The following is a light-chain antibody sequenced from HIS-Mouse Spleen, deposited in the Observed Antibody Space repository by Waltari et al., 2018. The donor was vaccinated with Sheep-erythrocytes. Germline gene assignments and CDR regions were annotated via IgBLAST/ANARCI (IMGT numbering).Light chain of an antibody. V-gene: IGLV2-11*01. Sequence: QSALTQPPSVSGSPGQSVTISCTGTSSDVGGYNYVPRYQQHPGKAPKPMIYDVSKRPSGVPDRFSGSKSGNTASLTISGLQAEDEADYYCCSYAGSYNHVFATGTKVTVL. CDR1: SSDVGGYNY. CDR3: CSYAGSYNHV. J-gene: IGLJ1*01. CDR2: DVS.